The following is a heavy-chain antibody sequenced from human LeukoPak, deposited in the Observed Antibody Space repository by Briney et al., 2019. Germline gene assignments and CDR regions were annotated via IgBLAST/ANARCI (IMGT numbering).Heavy chain of an antibody. CDR2: ISGDGGTT. Sequence: GGSLRLSCAASGFPFTNYAMSWVRQAPGKGLECVSVISGDGGTTFYADSVKGRFTISRDNSKNTLYLQMNSLRAEDTAVYYCAKDRPYWFGEFRYYFDYWGQGTLVTVSS. J-gene: IGHJ4*02. CDR1: GFPFTNYA. V-gene: IGHV3-23*01. D-gene: IGHD3-10*01. CDR3: AKDRPYWFGEFRYYFDY.